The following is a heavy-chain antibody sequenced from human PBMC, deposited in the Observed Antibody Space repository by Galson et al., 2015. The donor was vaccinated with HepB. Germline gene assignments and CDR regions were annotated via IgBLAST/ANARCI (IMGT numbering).Heavy chain of an antibody. J-gene: IGHJ4*02. CDR2: IVVGSGNT. Sequence: SVKVSCKASGFTFTSSAMQWVRQARGQRLEWIGWIVVGSGNTNYAQKFQERVTITRDMSTSTAYMELSSLRSEDTAVYYCAADRSVGGATTGGFDYWGQGSLVTVSS. D-gene: IGHD1-26*01. V-gene: IGHV1-58*02. CDR3: AADRSVGGATTGGFDY. CDR1: GFTFTSSA.